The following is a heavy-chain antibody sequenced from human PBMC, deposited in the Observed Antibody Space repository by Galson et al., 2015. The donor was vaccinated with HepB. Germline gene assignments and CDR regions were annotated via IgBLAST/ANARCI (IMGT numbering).Heavy chain of an antibody. Sequence: QSGAEVKKPGESLKISCKGSGYSFTSYWIGWVRQMPGKGLEWMGIIYPGDSDIRYSPSFQGQVTISADKSISTAYLQWSSLKASDTAMYYCARHGSGSYYNSQSNWYFDLWGRGTLVTVSS. CDR1: GYSFTSYW. CDR3: ARHGSGSYYNSQSNWYFDL. CDR2: IYPGDSDI. V-gene: IGHV5-51*01. D-gene: IGHD3-10*01. J-gene: IGHJ2*01.